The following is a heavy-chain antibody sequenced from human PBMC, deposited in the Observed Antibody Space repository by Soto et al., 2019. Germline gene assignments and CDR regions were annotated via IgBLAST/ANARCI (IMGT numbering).Heavy chain of an antibody. J-gene: IGHJ4*02. CDR3: AKDKGDTAIGRFDY. Sequence: GGSLRLSCAASGFTFRTYAMNWVRQAPGKGLEWVSTITGSGGSTYYADSVKGRFTISRDNSKNTLYLQMHSLRVEDTAVYYCAKDKGDTAIGRFDYWGQGTLVTV. D-gene: IGHD2-21*02. CDR2: ITGSGGST. V-gene: IGHV3-23*01. CDR1: GFTFRTYA.